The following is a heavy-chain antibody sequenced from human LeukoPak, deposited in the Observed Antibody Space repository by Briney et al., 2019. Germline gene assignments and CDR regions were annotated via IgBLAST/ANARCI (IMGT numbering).Heavy chain of an antibody. CDR3: ARGNLYIVATIEDY. Sequence: PGRSLRLSCAASGFNFSTYAMHWVRRAPGKGLEWVAVISSEGSMKDYADSVKGRFTVSRDNSKNTLYLQLSSLRDEDTSLYYCARGNLYIVATIEDYWGQGTLVTVSS. CDR1: GFNFSTYA. V-gene: IGHV3-30-3*01. D-gene: IGHD5-12*01. CDR2: ISSEGSMK. J-gene: IGHJ4*02.